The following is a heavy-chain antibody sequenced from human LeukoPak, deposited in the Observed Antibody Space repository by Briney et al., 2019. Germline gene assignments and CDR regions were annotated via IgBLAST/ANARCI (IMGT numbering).Heavy chain of an antibody. CDR3: ARTFRANDAFDI. D-gene: IGHD4/OR15-4a*01. CDR1: GGSISSSSYY. CDR2: IYYSGST. V-gene: IGHV4-39*01. Sequence: KPSENPSPNCTVSGGSISSSSYYWGWIRQPPGKGLEGIGSIYYSGSTYYNPSLKSRVTISVGTSKNQFSLKLSSVTAADTAVYYCARTFRANDAFDIWGQGTMVTVSS. J-gene: IGHJ3*02.